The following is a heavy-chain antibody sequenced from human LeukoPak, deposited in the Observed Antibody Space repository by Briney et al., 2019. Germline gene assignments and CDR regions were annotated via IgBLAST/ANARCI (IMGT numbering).Heavy chain of an antibody. Sequence: PSETLSLTCTVSGGSISSSPYYWSWIRQPAGKGLEWIGRIYTSGSTNYNPSLKSRVTMSVDTSKNQFSLKLSSVTAADTAVYYCARVVVGATGPFDYWGQGTLVTVSS. J-gene: IGHJ4*02. CDR1: GGSISSSPYY. V-gene: IGHV4-61*02. CDR2: IYTSGST. CDR3: ARVVVGATGPFDY. D-gene: IGHD1-26*01.